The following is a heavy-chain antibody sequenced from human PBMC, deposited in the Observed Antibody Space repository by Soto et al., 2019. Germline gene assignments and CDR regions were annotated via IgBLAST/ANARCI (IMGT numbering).Heavy chain of an antibody. D-gene: IGHD3-10*01. CDR2: INAGNGAT. Sequence: QVQLVQSGAEVKKPGASVEVSCKASGYTFTDYAMHWVRQAPGQRLEWMGWINAGNGATIYSQKFQGRVAITRDTSASTAYMDLSSLRSEDTAVYYCVRGLLWFGELSPFGYWGQGTLVTVSS. CDR1: GYTFTDYA. CDR3: VRGLLWFGELSPFGY. V-gene: IGHV1-3*01. J-gene: IGHJ4*02.